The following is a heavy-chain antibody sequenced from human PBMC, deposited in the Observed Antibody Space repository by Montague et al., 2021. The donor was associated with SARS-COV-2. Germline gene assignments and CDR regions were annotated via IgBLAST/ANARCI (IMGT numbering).Heavy chain of an antibody. J-gene: IGHJ4*02. CDR1: GGTISGHY. CDR2: IYSSGST. Sequence: SETLSLTCSVSGGTISGHYWSWIRQPPGKGPERIGNIYSSGSTHYNPSLKSRVTISVDTSKSQFSLRLTSVTAADTAVYYCVREGRSSAYAMDYWGQGTLVTVSS. D-gene: IGHD3-22*01. CDR3: VREGRSSAYAMDY. V-gene: IGHV4-59*11.